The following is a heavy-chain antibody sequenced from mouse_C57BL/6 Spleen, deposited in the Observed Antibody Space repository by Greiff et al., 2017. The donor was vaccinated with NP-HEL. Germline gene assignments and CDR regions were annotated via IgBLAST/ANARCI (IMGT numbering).Heavy chain of an antibody. CDR2: ISDGGSYT. CDR3: ARGGVAY. CDR1: GFTFSSYA. V-gene: IGHV5-4*01. D-gene: IGHD1-1*02. J-gene: IGHJ3*01. Sequence: EVQGVESGGGLVKPGGSLKLSCAASGFTFSSYAMSWVRQTPEKRLEWVATISDGGSYTYYPDNVKGRFTISRDNAKNNLYLQMSHLKSEDTAMYYCARGGVAYWGQGTLVTVSA.